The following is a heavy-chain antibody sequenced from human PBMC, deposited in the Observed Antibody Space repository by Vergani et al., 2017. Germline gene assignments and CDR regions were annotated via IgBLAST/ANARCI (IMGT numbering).Heavy chain of an antibody. V-gene: IGHV3-30*02. D-gene: IGHD1-14*01. J-gene: IGHJ4*02. Sequence: QVQLVESAGGVVQPGGSLRLSCASSGFTFSTFGMHWIRQAPGKGLEWLAYIDKDAISTRYRDALKGRFTVSRDNSKDILYLQMDSLRSEDTALYYCAKYLRDTTDGLPDSWGPGTLVIVSS. CDR1: GFTFSTFG. CDR2: IDKDAIST. CDR3: AKYLRDTTDGLPDS.